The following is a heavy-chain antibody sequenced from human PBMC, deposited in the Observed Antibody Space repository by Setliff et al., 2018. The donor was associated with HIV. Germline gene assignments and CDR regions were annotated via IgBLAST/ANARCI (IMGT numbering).Heavy chain of an antibody. CDR1: HGSIFGDY. CDR3: ARQQHSSDLKIWNY. V-gene: IGHV4-59*08. Sequence: SETLSLTCSVSHGSIFGDYWSWVRQSPGKGLEWIAWIDDSGNTNYNPSHKSRVTISGDTSKNQFSLTLTSVTAADTAVYYCARQQHSSDLKIWNYWGQGTLVTVSS. J-gene: IGHJ4*02. D-gene: IGHD6-19*01. CDR2: IDDSGNT.